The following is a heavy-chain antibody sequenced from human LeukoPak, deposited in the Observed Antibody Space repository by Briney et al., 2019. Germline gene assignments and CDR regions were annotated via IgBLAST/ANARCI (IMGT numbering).Heavy chain of an antibody. V-gene: IGHV4-39*07. D-gene: IGHD2-2*02. CDR1: GGSISSSTYY. Sequence: SETLSLTCSVSGGSISSSTYYWGWIRQPPGKGLEWIGNIYYSGSTYYNPSLKSRVTISVDTSKNQFSLKLSSVTAADTAVYYCARDPDTPIPRYWGQGTLVTVSS. CDR2: IYYSGST. CDR3: ARDPDTPIPRY. J-gene: IGHJ4*02.